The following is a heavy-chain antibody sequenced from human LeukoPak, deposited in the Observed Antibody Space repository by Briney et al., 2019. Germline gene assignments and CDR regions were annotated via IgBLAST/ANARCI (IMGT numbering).Heavy chain of an antibody. CDR2: ISSSSSYI. V-gene: IGHV3-21*01. D-gene: IGHD3-22*01. CDR3: ARGHGSGYYSPFDY. Sequence: PGGSLRLSCAASGFTVSSNYMSWVRQAPGKGLEWVSSISSSSSYIYYADSVKGRFTISRDNAKNSLYLQMNSLRAEDTAVYYCARGHGSGYYSPFDYWGQGTLVTVPS. CDR1: GFTVSSNY. J-gene: IGHJ4*02.